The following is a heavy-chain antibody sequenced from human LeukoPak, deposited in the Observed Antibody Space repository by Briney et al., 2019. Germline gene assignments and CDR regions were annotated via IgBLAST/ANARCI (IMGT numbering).Heavy chain of an antibody. D-gene: IGHD3-3*01. J-gene: IGHJ4*02. CDR1: DGSISSGSYY. V-gene: IGHV4-61*02. CDR2: IYTSGST. Sequence: SQTLSLTCTVSDGSISSGSYYWSWIRQPAGKGLQWIGRIYTSGSTNYNPSLKSRVTISVDTSKNQFSLKLSSVTAADTAVYYCAREQDATFWSGYYTFDYWGQGTLVTVSS. CDR3: AREQDATFWSGYYTFDY.